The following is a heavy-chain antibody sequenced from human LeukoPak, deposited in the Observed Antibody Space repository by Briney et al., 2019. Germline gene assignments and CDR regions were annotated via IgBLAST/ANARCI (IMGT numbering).Heavy chain of an antibody. CDR3: AKDRPRVVVADYMDV. D-gene: IGHD2-2*01. CDR2: IRGDGVTT. CDR1: GFTFSSHG. J-gene: IGHJ6*03. Sequence: GGSLRLSCAASGFTFSSHGMNWVRQAPGKGLEWVSGIRGDGVTTYYADSVKGRFTISRDNAKNSLYLQMSSLRAEDTAVYYCAKDRPRVVVADYMDVWGKGTTVTISS. V-gene: IGHV3-23*01.